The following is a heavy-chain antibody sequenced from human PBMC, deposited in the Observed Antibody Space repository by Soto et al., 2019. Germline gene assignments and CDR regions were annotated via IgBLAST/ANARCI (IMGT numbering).Heavy chain of an antibody. CDR3: ASNIVVPAPNAFDY. J-gene: IGHJ4*02. V-gene: IGHV3-21*01. D-gene: IGHD2-2*01. CDR2: ISSSSSYI. Sequence: EVQLVESGGGLVKPGGSLRLSCAASGFTFSSYSMNWVRQAPGKGLEWVSSISSSSSYIYYADSVKGRFTISRDNAKNSLYLQMNSLRAEDTAVYYCASNIVVPAPNAFDYWGQGTLVTVSS. CDR1: GFTFSSYS.